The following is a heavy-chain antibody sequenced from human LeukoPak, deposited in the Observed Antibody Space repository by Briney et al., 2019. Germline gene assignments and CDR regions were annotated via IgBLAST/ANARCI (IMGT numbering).Heavy chain of an antibody. J-gene: IGHJ6*03. Sequence: SQTLSLTCTVSDGSINSTDYYWSWVRQPAGKGPEWIGRIYSTGITKYNPSLKSRVIISVDTSKNQFTLKLNSVTAADTAVYYCARDSFAGGYYYYLDVWGKGTTVTVSS. CDR1: DGSINSTDYY. V-gene: IGHV4-61*02. CDR2: IYSTGIT. CDR3: ARDSFAGGYYYYLDV. D-gene: IGHD3-10*01.